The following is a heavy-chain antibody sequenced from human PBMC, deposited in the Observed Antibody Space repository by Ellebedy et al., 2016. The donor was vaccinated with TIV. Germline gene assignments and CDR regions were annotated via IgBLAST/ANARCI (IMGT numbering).Heavy chain of an antibody. Sequence: AASVKVFCKASGYTFSSYGISWVRQAPGQGLEWMGWISVNNGNTNYAQKFQGRVTMTTDTSTSTAYMELRSLSSDDTAVYYCARDRLVALSANWFDPWGQGTLVTVSS. D-gene: IGHD5-12*01. CDR3: ARDRLVALSANWFDP. CDR2: ISVNNGNT. V-gene: IGHV1-18*01. J-gene: IGHJ5*02. CDR1: GYTFSSYG.